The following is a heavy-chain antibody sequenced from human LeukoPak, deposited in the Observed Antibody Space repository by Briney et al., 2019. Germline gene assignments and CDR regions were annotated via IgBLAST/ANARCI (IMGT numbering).Heavy chain of an antibody. J-gene: IGHJ4*02. CDR3: ARDRGYSGYDSFDY. Sequence: GGSLRLSCAASGFTFSSYAISWVRQAPGKGLEWVSAISGSGGSTYYADSVKGRFTISRDNSKNTLYLQMNSLRAEDTAVYYCARDRGYSGYDSFDYWAREPWSPSPQ. CDR2: ISGSGGST. CDR1: GFTFSSYA. D-gene: IGHD5-12*01. V-gene: IGHV3-23*01.